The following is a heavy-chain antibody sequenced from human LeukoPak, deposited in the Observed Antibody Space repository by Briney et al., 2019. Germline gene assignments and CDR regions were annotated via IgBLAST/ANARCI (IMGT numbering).Heavy chain of an antibody. CDR1: GFTFNNAW. Sequence: KAGGSLILSCAASGFTFNNAWMSWVRQAPGKGLEWVGRIKSETSGGTTDYAAPVKGRFTISRDDSKNTLFLQMNSLKTEDTAVYYCTTAPSALDYWGQGTLVTVSS. J-gene: IGHJ4*02. CDR2: IKSETSGGTT. CDR3: TTAPSALDY. V-gene: IGHV3-15*01.